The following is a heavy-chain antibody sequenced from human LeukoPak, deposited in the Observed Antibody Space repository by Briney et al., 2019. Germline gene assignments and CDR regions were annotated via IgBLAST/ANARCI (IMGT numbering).Heavy chain of an antibody. V-gene: IGHV3-7*01. CDR2: IKQDGSEK. J-gene: IGHJ4*02. D-gene: IGHD6-19*01. Sequence: PGGTLRLSCAVSGFTFSRYWMNWVRHAPGKGLEWVADIKQDGSEKYYVDSVKGRFTISRDNAKNSLYLQMNSLRADDTAVYYCATGLYSSGWYPVDYWGQGTLVTVSS. CDR1: GFTFSRYW. CDR3: ATGLYSSGWYPVDY.